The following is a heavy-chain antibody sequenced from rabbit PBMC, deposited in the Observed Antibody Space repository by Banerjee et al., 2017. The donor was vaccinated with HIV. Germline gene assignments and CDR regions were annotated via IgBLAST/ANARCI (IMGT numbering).Heavy chain of an antibody. Sequence: QEQLKETGGGLVQPGGSLTLSCRASGFDFSSYYMNWVRQAPGKGLEWIGRIYAGSSGSTYYASWAKGRFTISKTSSTTVTLQMTSLTAADTATYFCARDVVAGDGYALWGQGTLVTVS. J-gene: IGHJ3*01. D-gene: IGHD6-1*01. CDR2: IYAGSSGST. V-gene: IGHV1S45*01. CDR3: ARDVVAGDGYAL. CDR1: GFDFSSYYM.